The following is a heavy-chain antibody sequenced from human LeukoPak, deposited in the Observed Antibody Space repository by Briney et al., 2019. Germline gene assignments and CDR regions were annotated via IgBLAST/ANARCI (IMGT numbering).Heavy chain of an antibody. D-gene: IGHD1-26*01. V-gene: IGHV3-9*01. CDR3: AKEARVGATIDLYYFDY. J-gene: IGHJ4*02. CDR1: GFTFDDYA. Sequence: SLRLSCAASGFTFDDYAMHWVRQAPGKGLEWVSGISWNSGSIGYADSVKGRFTISRDNAKNSLYLQMNSLRAEDTALYYCAKEARVGATIDLYYFDYWGQGTLVTVSS. CDR2: ISWNSGSI.